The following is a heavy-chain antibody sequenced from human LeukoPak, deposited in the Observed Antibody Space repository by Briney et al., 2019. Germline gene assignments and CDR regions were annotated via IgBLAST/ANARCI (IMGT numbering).Heavy chain of an antibody. CDR2: IASDGSST. CDR3: ARGRPHGNDY. J-gene: IGHJ4*02. Sequence: GGSLRLSCAASGFTCSSYWMNWVRQAPGKGLVWVSRIASDGSSTTYADSVKGRFSISRDNAKNTLYLQMNSLRVEDTAVYYCARGRPHGNDYWGQGTLVTVSS. V-gene: IGHV3-74*01. D-gene: IGHD4-23*01. CDR1: GFTCSSYW.